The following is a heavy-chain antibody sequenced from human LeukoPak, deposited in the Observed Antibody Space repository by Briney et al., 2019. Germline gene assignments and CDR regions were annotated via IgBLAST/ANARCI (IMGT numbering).Heavy chain of an antibody. CDR3: ARDRMTTNYYYGMDV. V-gene: IGHV3-33*01. J-gene: IGHJ6*02. D-gene: IGHD4-17*01. Sequence: PGRSLRLSCAASGFTFSSYGMHWVRQAPGKGLEWVAVIWYDGSNKYYADSVKGRFTISRDNSKNTLYLQMNSLRAGDTAVYYCARDRMTTNYYYGMDVWGQGTTVTVSS. CDR2: IWYDGSNK. CDR1: GFTFSSYG.